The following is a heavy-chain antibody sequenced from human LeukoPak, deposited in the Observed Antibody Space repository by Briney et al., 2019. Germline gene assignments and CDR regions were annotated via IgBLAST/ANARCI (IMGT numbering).Heavy chain of an antibody. J-gene: IGHJ4*02. CDR2: IYYSGST. CDR1: GGSISSYY. CDR3: ARGRSRHYYDSSGCFDY. D-gene: IGHD3-22*01. V-gene: IGHV4-59*01. Sequence: SETLSLTCTVSGGSISSYYWSWIRQPPGKGLEWNGYIYYSGSTNYNPSLKSRVTISVDTSKNQFSLKLSSVTAADTAVYYCARGRSRHYYDSSGCFDYWGQGTLVTVSS.